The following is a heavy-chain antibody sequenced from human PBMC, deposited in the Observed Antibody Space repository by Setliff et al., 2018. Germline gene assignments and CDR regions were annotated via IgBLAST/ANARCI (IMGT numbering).Heavy chain of an antibody. J-gene: IGHJ3*02. CDR3: ARDNRGYASAFDI. D-gene: IGHD6-25*01. Sequence: SETLSLTCVVYGGSINSISYYWTWLRQHPGKGLEWIGYIYQSGDTYFNPSLRRRLTMSLDTSKNQFSLKLRSVTAADTAVYYCARDNRGYASAFDIWGQGTMVTVSS. V-gene: IGHV4-31*11. CDR1: GGSINSISYY. CDR2: IYQSGDT.